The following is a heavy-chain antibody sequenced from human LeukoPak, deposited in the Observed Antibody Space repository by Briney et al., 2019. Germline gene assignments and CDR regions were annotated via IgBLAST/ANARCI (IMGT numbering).Heavy chain of an antibody. CDR1: GFTVSSNY. Sequence: GGSLRLSCAASGFTVSSNYMTWVRQAPGKGLEWVSVIYSGTGTYYADSVEGRFTISRDNSKNTLYLQMNSLRAEDTAVYYCAELGITMIGGVWGKGTTVTISS. D-gene: IGHD3-10*02. CDR3: AELGITMIGGV. CDR2: IYSGTGT. J-gene: IGHJ6*04. V-gene: IGHV3-66*01.